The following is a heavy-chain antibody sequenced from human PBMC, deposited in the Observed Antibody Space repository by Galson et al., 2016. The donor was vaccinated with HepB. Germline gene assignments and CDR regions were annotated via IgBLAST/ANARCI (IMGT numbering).Heavy chain of an antibody. CDR3: ARGARHYDVLRTRGLDV. CDR2: AYYRSRWYR. CDR1: GDSVSSNTAA. Sequence: ALSGDSVSSNTAAWNWIRQSPSRGLEWLGRAYYRSRWYRDYAESLKGRIDISPDTSKNHFSLQLNSVTPEDTSVYFCARGARHYDVLRTRGLDVWGRGTTVTVS. D-gene: IGHD3-9*01. J-gene: IGHJ6*02. V-gene: IGHV6-1*01.